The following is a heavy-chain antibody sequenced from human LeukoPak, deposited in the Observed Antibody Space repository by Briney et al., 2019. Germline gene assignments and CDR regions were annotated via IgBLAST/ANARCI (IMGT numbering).Heavy chain of an antibody. CDR3: ARDPDSSSLDNWFDP. Sequence: GGSLRLSCAASGFTFSSYSMNWVRQAPGKGLEWVSSISSSSYIYYADSVKGRFTISRDNAKNSLYLQMNSLRAEDTAVYYCARDPDSSSLDNWFDPWGQGTLVTVSS. D-gene: IGHD6-13*01. CDR1: GFTFSSYS. CDR2: ISSSSYI. J-gene: IGHJ5*02. V-gene: IGHV3-21*01.